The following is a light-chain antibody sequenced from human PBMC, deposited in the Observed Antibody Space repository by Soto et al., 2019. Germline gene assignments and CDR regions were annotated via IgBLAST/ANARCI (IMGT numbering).Light chain of an antibody. Sequence: EIVMTQSPATLSVSPGERATLSCRASQSVSSNLAWYQQKPGQAPRLLIYDASTRATGIPARFSGSGSGTEYTLTISSLQSEDSAVYYCQQCYWHPFTVTFGGGTKVEIK. CDR2: DAS. CDR3: QQCYWHPFTVT. J-gene: IGKJ4*01. CDR1: QSVSSN. V-gene: IGKV3-15*01.